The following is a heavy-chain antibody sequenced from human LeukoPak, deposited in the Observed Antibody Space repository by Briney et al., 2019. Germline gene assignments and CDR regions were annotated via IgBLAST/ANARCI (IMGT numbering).Heavy chain of an antibody. CDR2: IYTSGST. CDR1: GGSISSYY. Sequence: SETLSLTCTVSGGSISSYYWSWIRQPDGKGLEWIGRIYTSGSTNYNPSLKSRVTMSVDTSKNQFPLKLSSVTAADTAAYYCARGRCSGGSCYQDYWGQGTLVTVSS. V-gene: IGHV4-4*07. D-gene: IGHD2-15*01. CDR3: ARGRCSGGSCYQDY. J-gene: IGHJ4*02.